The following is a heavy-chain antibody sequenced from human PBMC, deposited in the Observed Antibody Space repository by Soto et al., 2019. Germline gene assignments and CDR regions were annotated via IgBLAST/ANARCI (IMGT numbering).Heavy chain of an antibody. CDR1: SGSISSSNW. V-gene: IGHV4-4*02. Sequence: SETLSLTCAVSSGSISSSNWWSWVRQPPGKGLEWIGEIYHSGSTNYNPSLKSRVTISVDKSKNQFSLKLSSVTAADTAVYYCARDPTMVRGVILGNWFDPWGQGTLVTVSS. J-gene: IGHJ5*02. CDR2: IYHSGST. D-gene: IGHD3-10*01. CDR3: ARDPTMVRGVILGNWFDP.